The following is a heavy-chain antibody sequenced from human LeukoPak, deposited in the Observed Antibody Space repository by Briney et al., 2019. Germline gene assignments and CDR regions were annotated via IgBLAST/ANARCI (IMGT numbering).Heavy chain of an antibody. Sequence: GGSLRLSCAASGFTFSSYWMSWVRQAPGKGLEWVSVIYSGGSTYYADSVKGRFTISRDNSKNTLYLQMNSLRAEDTAVYYCARENRPYYYGSGSYDYWGQGTLVTVSS. V-gene: IGHV3-66*01. D-gene: IGHD3-10*01. J-gene: IGHJ4*02. CDR1: GFTFSSYW. CDR2: IYSGGST. CDR3: ARENRPYYYGSGSYDY.